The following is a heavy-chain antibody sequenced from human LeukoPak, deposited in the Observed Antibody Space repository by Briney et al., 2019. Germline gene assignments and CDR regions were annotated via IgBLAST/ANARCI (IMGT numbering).Heavy chain of an antibody. J-gene: IGHJ5*02. CDR1: GGSISSYS. CDR2: IYYSGST. V-gene: IGHV4-59*12. CDR3: ARGCGDYDGRRLGWFDP. D-gene: IGHD4-17*01. Sequence: PSETLSLTCTVSGGSISSYSWNWVRQPPGKGLEWIGYIYYSGSTNYNPSLKSRVTISVDKSKNQFSLKLSSVTAADTAVYYCARGCGDYDGRRLGWFDPWGQGTLVTVSS.